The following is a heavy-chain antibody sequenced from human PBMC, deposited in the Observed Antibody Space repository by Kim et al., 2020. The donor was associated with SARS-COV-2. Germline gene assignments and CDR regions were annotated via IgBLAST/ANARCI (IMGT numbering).Heavy chain of an antibody. D-gene: IGHD1-1*01. V-gene: IGHV1-18*01. J-gene: IGHJ3*02. CDR3: ARDKMRGRRPHPSDAFDI. Sequence: ASVKVSCKASGYTFTSYGISWVRQAPGQGLEWMGWISAYNGNTNYAQKLQGRVTMTTDTSTSAAYMELRSLRSDDTAVYYCARDKMRGRRPHPSDAFDIWGQGTMVTVSS. CDR2: ISAYNGNT. CDR1: GYTFTSYG.